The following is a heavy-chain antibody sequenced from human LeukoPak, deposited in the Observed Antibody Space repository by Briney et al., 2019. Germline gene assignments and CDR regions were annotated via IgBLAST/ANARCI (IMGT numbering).Heavy chain of an antibody. CDR1: GFTFSSYA. CDR3: AKEVGRYFDWTHTYFDY. CDR2: ISGSGGST. D-gene: IGHD3-9*01. Sequence: PGGSLRLSCAASGFTFSSYAMSWVRQAPGKGLEWVSAISGSGGSTYYADSVKGRFTISRDNSKKTLYLQMNSLRAEDTAVYYCAKEVGRYFDWTHTYFDYWGQGTLVTVSS. V-gene: IGHV3-23*01. J-gene: IGHJ4*02.